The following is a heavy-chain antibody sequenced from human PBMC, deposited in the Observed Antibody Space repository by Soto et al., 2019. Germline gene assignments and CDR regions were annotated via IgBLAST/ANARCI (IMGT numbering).Heavy chain of an antibody. CDR1: GFTFSGSA. CDR2: IRSKANSYAT. Sequence: GGSLRLSCAASGFTFSGSAMHWVRQASGKGLEWVGRIRSKANSYATAYAASVKGRFTISRDDSKSTAYLQMNSLKTEDTAVYYCTRLLGDYGDFDAFDIWGQGTMVTVSS. CDR3: TRLLGDYGDFDAFDI. D-gene: IGHD4-17*01. J-gene: IGHJ3*02. V-gene: IGHV3-73*01.